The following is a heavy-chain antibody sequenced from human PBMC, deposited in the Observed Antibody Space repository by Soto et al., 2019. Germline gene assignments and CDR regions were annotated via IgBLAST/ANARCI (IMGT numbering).Heavy chain of an antibody. J-gene: IGHJ4*02. D-gene: IGHD2-15*01. Sequence: QVQLVESGGGVVQPGRSLRLSCAASGFTFSSHGMHWVRQAPGKGLEWEAVIWYDGSNKYYADSVKGRFIISRDNSKNTLYLQMNSLRAEDTAVYYCARGYCSGGSCYPYYFDYWGQGTLVTVSS. CDR1: GFTFSSHG. V-gene: IGHV3-33*01. CDR2: IWYDGSNK. CDR3: ARGYCSGGSCYPYYFDY.